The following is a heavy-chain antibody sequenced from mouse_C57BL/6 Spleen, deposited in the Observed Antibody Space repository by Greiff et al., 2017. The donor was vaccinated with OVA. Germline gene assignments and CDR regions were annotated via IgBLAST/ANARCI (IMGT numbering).Heavy chain of an antibody. Sequence: EVKVVESGGGLVKPGGSLKFSCAASGFTFSSYTMSWVRQTPEKRLEWVATISGGGGNTYYPDSVKGRFTISRDNAKNTLYLQLSSLRSGDTSLYYSAIPYYGSSSSYCYFDVWGTGTTVTVSS. D-gene: IGHD1-1*01. CDR1: GFTFSSYT. CDR2: ISGGGGNT. CDR3: AIPYYGSSSSYCYFDV. V-gene: IGHV5-9*01. J-gene: IGHJ1*03.